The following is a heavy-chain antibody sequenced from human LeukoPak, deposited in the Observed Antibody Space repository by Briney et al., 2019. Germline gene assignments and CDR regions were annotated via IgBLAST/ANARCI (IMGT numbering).Heavy chain of an antibody. CDR3: AKDWSYHYTVDC. Sequence: GGSLRLSCAASDFSFITYAMSWVRQAPGKGLEWVSTISGGGDATYYADSVKGRFTISRDNSKNTLYLQMNSLRPEDTAVYYCAKDWSYHYTVDCWGQGTLVTVSS. CDR2: ISGGGDAT. V-gene: IGHV3-23*01. J-gene: IGHJ4*02. CDR1: DFSFITYA. D-gene: IGHD3-16*02.